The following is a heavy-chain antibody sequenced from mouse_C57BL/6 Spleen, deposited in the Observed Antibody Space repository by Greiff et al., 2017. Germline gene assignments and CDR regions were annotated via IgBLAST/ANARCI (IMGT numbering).Heavy chain of an antibody. Sequence: VQLQQPGAELVRPGSSVKLSCKASGYTFTSYWMHWVKQRPIQGLEWIGNIDPSDSETHYNQKFKDKATLTVAKSSSTAYMQLSSLTSEDSAVYYCAIGDYGGSYAMDYWGQGTSVTVSS. V-gene: IGHV1-52*01. D-gene: IGHD2-4*01. CDR2: IDPSDSET. CDR1: GYTFTSYW. CDR3: AIGDYGGSYAMDY. J-gene: IGHJ4*01.